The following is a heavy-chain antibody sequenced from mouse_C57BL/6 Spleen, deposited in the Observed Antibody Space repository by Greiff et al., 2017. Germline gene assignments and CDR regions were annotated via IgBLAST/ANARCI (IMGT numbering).Heavy chain of an antibody. CDR2: IYPGDGDT. J-gene: IGHJ3*01. CDR3: ARGRVSTVVPFAY. D-gene: IGHD1-1*01. CDR1: GYAFSSYW. Sequence: VQLQQSGAELVKPGASVKISCKASGYAFSSYWMNWVKQRPGKGLEGMGQIYPGDGDTNYNGKFKGKATLTADKSSSTAYMQLSSLTSEDSAVYFCARGRVSTVVPFAYWGQGTLGTVSA. V-gene: IGHV1-80*01.